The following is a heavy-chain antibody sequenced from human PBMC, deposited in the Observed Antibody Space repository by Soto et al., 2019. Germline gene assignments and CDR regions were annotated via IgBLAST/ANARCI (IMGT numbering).Heavy chain of an antibody. CDR3: AKRGPSHAGYCSSTSCYGVGYYYYGMDV. CDR1: GFTFSSYA. D-gene: IGHD2-2*03. CDR2: ISGSGGST. V-gene: IGHV3-23*01. Sequence: PGGSLRLSCAASGFTFSSYAMSWVRQAPGKGLEWVSAISGSGGSTYYADSVKGRFTISRDNSKNTLYLQMNSLRAEDTAVYYCAKRGPSHAGYCSSTSCYGVGYYYYGMDVWGQGTTVTVAS. J-gene: IGHJ6*02.